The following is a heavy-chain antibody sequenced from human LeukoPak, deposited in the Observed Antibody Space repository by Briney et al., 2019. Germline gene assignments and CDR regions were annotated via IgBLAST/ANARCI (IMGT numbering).Heavy chain of an antibody. CDR3: ARQSIAAAGPRSDY. CDR1: GYSFTSYW. J-gene: IGHJ4*02. Sequence: GESLKISCKSSGYSFTSYWIGWVRQMPGKGLEWMGIIYPDDSDTRYSPSFQGQVTISVDKSITNAYLQWSSLKASDTAMYYCARQSIAAAGPRSDYWGQGTLVTVSS. D-gene: IGHD6-13*01. V-gene: IGHV5-51*01. CDR2: IYPDDSDT.